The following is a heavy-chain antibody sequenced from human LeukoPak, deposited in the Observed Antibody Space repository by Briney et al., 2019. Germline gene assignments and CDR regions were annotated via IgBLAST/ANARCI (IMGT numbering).Heavy chain of an antibody. V-gene: IGHV3-7*01. Sequence: GGSLRLSCAASGFTFSSDWMNWVRQAPGKGLGWVANINQGGSDKYYVDSVKGRFTISRDNAKNSLYLQMNSLRAEDTAVYYCARDPDQIKGANFHYWGQGTLVTVSS. CDR2: INQGGSDK. J-gene: IGHJ4*02. CDR3: ARDPDQIKGANFHY. CDR1: GFTFSSDW. D-gene: IGHD1-26*01.